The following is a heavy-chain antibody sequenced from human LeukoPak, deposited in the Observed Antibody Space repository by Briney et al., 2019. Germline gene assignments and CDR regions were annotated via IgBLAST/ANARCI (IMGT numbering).Heavy chain of an antibody. D-gene: IGHD6-19*01. Sequence: GGSLRLSCAASGFTVSSSYMSWVRQAPGKGLEWVSVTYSGGGTYYADSVKGRFTISRDNSKNTLYLQMNSLRAEDTAVYYCATRSSGWGQGTLVTVSS. J-gene: IGHJ4*02. CDR3: ATRSSG. CDR2: TYSGGGT. V-gene: IGHV3-53*01. CDR1: GFTVSSSY.